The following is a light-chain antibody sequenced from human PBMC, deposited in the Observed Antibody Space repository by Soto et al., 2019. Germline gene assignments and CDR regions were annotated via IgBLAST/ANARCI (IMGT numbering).Light chain of an antibody. V-gene: IGLV2-14*01. CDR2: EVT. CDR3: GSYASATLI. Sequence: QSVLTQPASVSGSPGQSITISCTGTSSDIGAYDYVSWFQQYPGKAPTLLIYEVTFRPSGVSSRFSGSKSGNTASLTISGLQTEDEADYYCGSYASATLIFGGGTNLTVL. CDR1: SSDIGAYDY. J-gene: IGLJ2*01.